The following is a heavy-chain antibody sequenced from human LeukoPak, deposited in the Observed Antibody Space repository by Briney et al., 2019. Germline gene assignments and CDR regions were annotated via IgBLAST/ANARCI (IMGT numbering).Heavy chain of an antibody. CDR1: GFTFNDYS. CDR2: ISSSGSTI. Sequence: PGGSLRLSCAASGFTFNDYSMNWIRQAPGKGLEWVSYISSSGSTIFYADSVKGRFTISRDNAKNSLFLQMNSLRAEDTAVYYCAREDLLKFFDYWGQGTLVTVSS. J-gene: IGHJ4*02. V-gene: IGHV3-11*04. CDR3: AREDLLKFFDY.